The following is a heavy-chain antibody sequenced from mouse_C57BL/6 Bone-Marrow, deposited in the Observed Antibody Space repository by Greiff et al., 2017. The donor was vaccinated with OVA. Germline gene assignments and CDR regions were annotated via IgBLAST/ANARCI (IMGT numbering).Heavy chain of an antibody. CDR3: EMLRVRFAY. D-gene: IGHD3-2*02. J-gene: IGHJ3*01. CDR1: GYTFTDYY. V-gene: IGHV1-18*01. CDR2: INPNNGGT. Sequence: VQLQQSGPELVKPGASVKIPCKASGYTFTDYYMDWVKQSHGKSLEWIGDINPNNGGTIYTQKFKGKATLTVDKSSSSAYMELRSLTSEDTAVYYCEMLRVRFAYWGQGTLALSLQ.